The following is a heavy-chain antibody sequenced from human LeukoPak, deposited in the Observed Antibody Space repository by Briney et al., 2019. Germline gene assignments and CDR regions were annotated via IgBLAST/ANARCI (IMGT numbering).Heavy chain of an antibody. D-gene: IGHD2-8*01. CDR3: ARRNRGSSTSWTLDY. Sequence: PSETLSLTCTISGDSISSTNWWSWVRQPPGKGLEWIGQIYETGSTNYNSSLKSRVTIPLDKSKNQFSLKLSSVTAADTAVYYCARRNRGSSTSWTLDYWGQGILVTVSS. CDR2: IYETGST. J-gene: IGHJ4*02. V-gene: IGHV4-4*02. CDR1: GDSISSTNW.